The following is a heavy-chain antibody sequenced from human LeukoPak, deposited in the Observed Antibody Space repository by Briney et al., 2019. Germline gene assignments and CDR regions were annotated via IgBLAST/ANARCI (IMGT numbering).Heavy chain of an antibody. V-gene: IGHV3-23*01. CDR2: ISDSGGST. D-gene: IGHD3-9*01. CDR1: GFTFNSYA. Sequence: GGSLRLSCAASGFTFNSYAMSWVRQAPGKGLEWVSGISDSGGSTYYADSVKGRFTISRDNSKNTLYLQMNSLRAEDTAVYYCARELRYFDWLFDYWGQGTLVTVSS. CDR3: ARELRYFDWLFDY. J-gene: IGHJ4*02.